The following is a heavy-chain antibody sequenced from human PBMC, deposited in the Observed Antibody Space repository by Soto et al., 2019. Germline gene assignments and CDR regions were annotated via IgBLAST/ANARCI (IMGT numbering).Heavy chain of an antibody. CDR1: GFTLSNYW. V-gene: IGHV3-7*03. J-gene: IGHJ5*02. CDR3: VRDGRDGYTSAPLDP. Sequence: EVQLVESGGGLVQPGGSLRLSCAASGFTLSNYWMSWVRQAPGKGLEWVANIKQDGSEKYYVDSVKGRFTISRDNVKNSLFLQMNSLRAEDTAVYYCVRDGRDGYTSAPLDPWGQGTLVTVSS. CDR2: IKQDGSEK. D-gene: IGHD5-12*01.